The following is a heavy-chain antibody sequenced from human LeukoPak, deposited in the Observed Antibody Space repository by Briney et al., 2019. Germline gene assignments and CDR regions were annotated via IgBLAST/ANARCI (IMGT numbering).Heavy chain of an antibody. CDR2: ISWNSGSI. V-gene: IGHV3-9*01. D-gene: IGHD1-26*01. CDR1: GFTFDDYA. CDR3: ARDRGGGACMDV. J-gene: IGHJ6*03. Sequence: PGRSLRLSCAASGFTFDDYAMHWVRQAPGKGLEWVSGISWNSGSIGYADSVKGRFTISRDNAKNSLYLQMNSLRAEDTAVYYCARDRGGGACMDVWGKGTTVTVSS.